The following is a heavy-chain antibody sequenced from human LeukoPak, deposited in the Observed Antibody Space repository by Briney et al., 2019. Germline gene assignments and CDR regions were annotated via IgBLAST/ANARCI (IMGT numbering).Heavy chain of an antibody. CDR2: IIPILGIA. D-gene: IGHD2-8*01. V-gene: IGHV1-69*04. J-gene: IGHJ4*02. CDR1: GGTFSSYA. CDR3: AEGYCTNGVCSHFDY. Sequence: ASVKVSCKASGGTFSSYAISWVRQAPGQGLEWMGRIIPILGIANYAQKFQGRVTITADKSTSTAYMGLSSLRSEDTAVYYCAEGYCTNGVCSHFDYWGQGTLVTVTS.